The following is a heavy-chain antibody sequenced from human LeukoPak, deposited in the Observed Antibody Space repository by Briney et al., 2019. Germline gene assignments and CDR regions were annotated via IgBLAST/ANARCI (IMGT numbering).Heavy chain of an antibody. J-gene: IGHJ3*02. D-gene: IGHD5-18*01. Sequence: SETLSLTCTVSGGSISSYYWSWIRQPPGKGLEWIGYIYYSGSTNYNPSLKSRVTISVDTSKNQFSLKLSSVTAADTAVYYCARDLGYSYGYSGAFDIWGQGTMVTVSS. CDR2: IYYSGST. V-gene: IGHV4-59*01. CDR1: GGSISSYY. CDR3: ARDLGYSYGYSGAFDI.